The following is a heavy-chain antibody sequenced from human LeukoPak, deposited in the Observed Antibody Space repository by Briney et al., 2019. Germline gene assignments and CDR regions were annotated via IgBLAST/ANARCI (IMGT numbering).Heavy chain of an antibody. CDR1: GYKFTGFW. Sequence: GESLKISCQTSGYKFTGFWIAWVRQMPGEGLEWMGIIDPSDSDVTYGPSFQGQATISVDRSLSTAFLQWSALQTSDTALYFCARVGDGFKGGLDYWGQGTLVSVSS. V-gene: IGHV5-51*01. J-gene: IGHJ4*02. D-gene: IGHD5-24*01. CDR2: IDPSDSDV. CDR3: ARVGDGFKGGLDY.